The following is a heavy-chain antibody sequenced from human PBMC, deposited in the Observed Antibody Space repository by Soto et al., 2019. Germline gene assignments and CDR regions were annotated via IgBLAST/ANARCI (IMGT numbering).Heavy chain of an antibody. J-gene: IGHJ4*02. D-gene: IGHD3-10*01. CDR3: ASDYSGPMDY. CDR2: IYPSGGST. CDR1: GGTFSTSA. Sequence: ASVKVSCKASGGTFSTSAVSWVRQAPGQGLEWMGIIYPSGGSTRNAQKFQGRVTMTRDTSTSTVYMELSSLRSEDTAVYYCASDYSGPMDYWGRGTLVTVSS. V-gene: IGHV1-46*01.